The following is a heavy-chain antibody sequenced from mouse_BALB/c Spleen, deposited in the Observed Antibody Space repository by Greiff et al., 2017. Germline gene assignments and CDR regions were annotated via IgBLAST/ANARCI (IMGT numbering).Heavy chain of an antibody. Sequence: EVQLQQSGPELVKPGASVKISCKASGYTFTDYNMHWVKQSHGKSLEWIGYIYPYNGGTGYNQKFKSKATLTVDNSSSTAYMELRSLTSEDSAVYYCARITTATFYAMDYWGQGTSVTVSS. CDR3: ARITTATFYAMDY. J-gene: IGHJ4*01. CDR2: IYPYNGGT. CDR1: GYTFTDYN. D-gene: IGHD1-2*01. V-gene: IGHV1S29*02.